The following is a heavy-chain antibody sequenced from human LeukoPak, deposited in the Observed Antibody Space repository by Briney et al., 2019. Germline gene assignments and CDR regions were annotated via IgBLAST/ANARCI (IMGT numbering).Heavy chain of an antibody. D-gene: IGHD6-19*01. Sequence: ASVKVSCKVSGYTLTELSMHWVRQAPGKGLEWMGGFDPEDGETIYAQKFQGRVTMTEGTSTDTAYMELSSLRSEDTAVYYCATFDSSGWYRSFDYWGQGTLVTVSS. V-gene: IGHV1-24*01. CDR2: FDPEDGET. CDR3: ATFDSSGWYRSFDY. CDR1: GYTLTELS. J-gene: IGHJ4*02.